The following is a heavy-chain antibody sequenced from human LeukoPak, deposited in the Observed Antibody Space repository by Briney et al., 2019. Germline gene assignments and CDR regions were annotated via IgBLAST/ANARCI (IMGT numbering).Heavy chain of an antibody. V-gene: IGHV3-30-3*01. Sequence: PGRSLRLSCAASGFTFSSYAMHWVRQAPGKGLEWVAVISYDGSNKYYADSVKGRFTISRDNSKNTLYLQMNSLRAEDTAVYYCASDSYCGGDCYSANDYWAREPWSPSPQ. CDR1: GFTFSSYA. J-gene: IGHJ4*02. D-gene: IGHD2-21*02. CDR3: ASDSYCGGDCYSANDY. CDR2: ISYDGSNK.